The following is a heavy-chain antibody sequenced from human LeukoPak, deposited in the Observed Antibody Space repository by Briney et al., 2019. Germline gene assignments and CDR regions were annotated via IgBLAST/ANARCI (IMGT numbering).Heavy chain of an antibody. D-gene: IGHD3-10*02. CDR2: IYYTVNT. J-gene: IGHJ4*02. V-gene: IGHV4-4*07. CDR1: GGSTSDYY. CDR3: ARGGTLFTYFDS. Sequence: SEALSLTCSVSGGSTSDYYWNWIRQPAGQGLEWLGRIYYTVNTAYNPSLESRLTMSLDTAKNQFSLKVTSVTAADTAVYYCARGGTLFTYFDSWGQGTLVTVSS.